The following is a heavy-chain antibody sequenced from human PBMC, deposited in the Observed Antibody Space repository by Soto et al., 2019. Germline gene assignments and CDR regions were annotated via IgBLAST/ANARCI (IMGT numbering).Heavy chain of an antibody. CDR3: ARVVGGGNPYYYFDY. CDR2: IIPIFGTA. V-gene: IGHV1-69*01. CDR1: GGTFSSYA. D-gene: IGHD2-21*02. Sequence: QVQLVQSGAEVKKPGSSVKVSCKASGGTFSSYAIGWVRQAPGQGLEWMGGIIPIFGTANYAQKFQGRVTITADESTSTAYMELSILRSEDTAVYYCARVVGGGNPYYYFDYWGQGTLVTVSS. J-gene: IGHJ4*02.